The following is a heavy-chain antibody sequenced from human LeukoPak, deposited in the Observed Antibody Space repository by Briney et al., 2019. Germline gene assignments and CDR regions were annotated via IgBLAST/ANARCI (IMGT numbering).Heavy chain of an antibody. V-gene: IGHV3-48*01. J-gene: IGHJ4*02. Sequence: GGSLRLSCAASGFTFSSYSMIWVRQAPGKGLEWASYISSSSSTIYYADSVKGRFTISRDNAKNSLYLQMNSLRAEDTAVYYCARGLPLFSGSHGVDYWGQGALVTVSS. CDR1: GFTFSSYS. CDR3: ARGLPLFSGSHGVDY. CDR2: ISSSSSTI. D-gene: IGHD1-26*01.